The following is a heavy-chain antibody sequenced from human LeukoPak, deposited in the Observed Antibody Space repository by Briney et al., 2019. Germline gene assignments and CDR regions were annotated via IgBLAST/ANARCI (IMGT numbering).Heavy chain of an antibody. CDR1: GGSFSGYY. CDR3: ARASGYSGYDAY. CDR2: IHHSGST. J-gene: IGHJ4*02. D-gene: IGHD5-12*01. V-gene: IGHV4-34*01. Sequence: SETLSLTCAVYGGSFSGYYWSWIRQPPGKGLEWIGEIHHSGSTNYNPSLKSRVTISVDTSKNQFSLKLSSVTAADTAVYYCARASGYSGYDAYWGQGTLVTVSS.